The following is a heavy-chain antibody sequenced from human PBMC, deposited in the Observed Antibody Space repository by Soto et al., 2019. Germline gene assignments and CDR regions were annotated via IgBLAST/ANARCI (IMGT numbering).Heavy chain of an antibody. CDR3: ARNRLTPYYYYSYMDV. CDR2: INHSGST. J-gene: IGHJ6*03. Sequence: SETLSLTCAVYGGSFSGYYWSWIRQPPGKGLEWIGEINHSGSTNYNPSLKSRVTISVDTSKNQFSLKLSSVTAADTAVYYCARNRLTPYYYYSYMDVWGKGTTVTVSS. V-gene: IGHV4-34*01. CDR1: GGSFSGYY. D-gene: IGHD3-9*01.